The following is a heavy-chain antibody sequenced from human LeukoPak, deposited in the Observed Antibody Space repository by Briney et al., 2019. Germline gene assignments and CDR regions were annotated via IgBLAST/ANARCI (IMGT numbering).Heavy chain of an antibody. CDR1: GGSISSSNYY. CDR3: ARHLGGSAGGDFDY. Sequence: SETLSLTCTVSGGSISSSNYYWGWIRQPPGKGLEWIGSIYYSGSTYYNPSLKSRVTISVDTSKNQFSLKLSSVNAADTAVYYCARHLGGSAGGDFDYWGQGTLVTVSS. J-gene: IGHJ4*02. CDR2: IYYSGST. D-gene: IGHD3-10*01. V-gene: IGHV4-39*01.